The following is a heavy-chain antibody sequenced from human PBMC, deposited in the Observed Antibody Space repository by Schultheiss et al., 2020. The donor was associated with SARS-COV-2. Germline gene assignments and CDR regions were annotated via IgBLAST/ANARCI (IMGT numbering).Heavy chain of an antibody. CDR1: GGSISSYY. V-gene: IGHV4-59*01. D-gene: IGHD6-6*01. CDR3: ARDPGMAARPEWFDP. Sequence: SETLSLTCTVSGGSISSYYWSWIRQPPGKGLEWIGEINHSGSTNYNPSLKSRVTISVDTSKNQFSLKLSSVTAADTAVYYCARDPGMAARPEWFDPWGQGTLVTVSS. CDR2: INHSGST. J-gene: IGHJ5*02.